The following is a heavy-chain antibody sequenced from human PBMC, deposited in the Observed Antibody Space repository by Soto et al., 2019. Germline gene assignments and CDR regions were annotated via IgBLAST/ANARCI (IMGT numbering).Heavy chain of an antibody. V-gene: IGHV3-23*01. Sequence: EVQLLESGGGLVQPGGSLRLSCAASGFTFSSYAMSWVRPAPGKGLEWVSAISGSGGSTYYADSVKGRFTISRDNSTNTLYLQMNSLRAEDTAVYYCAKSEYGDYYYYGMDVWGQGTTVTVSS. CDR1: GFTFSSYA. CDR3: AKSEYGDYYYYGMDV. J-gene: IGHJ6*02. D-gene: IGHD4-17*01. CDR2: ISGSGGST.